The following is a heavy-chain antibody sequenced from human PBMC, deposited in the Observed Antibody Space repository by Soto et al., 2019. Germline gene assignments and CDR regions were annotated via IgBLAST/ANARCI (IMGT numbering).Heavy chain of an antibody. CDR3: ARDRGTIFGVVIWGGRYYYDMDV. D-gene: IGHD3-3*01. V-gene: IGHV1-18*01. J-gene: IGHJ6*02. Sequence: ASVKVSCKASGYTFTSYGISWVRQAPGQGLEWMGWISAYNGNTNYAQKLQGRVTMTTDTSTSTAYMEVRSLRSDDTAVYYCARDRGTIFGVVIWGGRYYYDMDVWGQGTTVTVSS. CDR2: ISAYNGNT. CDR1: GYTFTSYG.